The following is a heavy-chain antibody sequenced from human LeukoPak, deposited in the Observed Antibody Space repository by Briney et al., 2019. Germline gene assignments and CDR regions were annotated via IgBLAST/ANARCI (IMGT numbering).Heavy chain of an antibody. CDR3: ARGLGSGSHYYYGMDV. Sequence: PSETLSLTCTVSGGSTNNYYWSWIRQPAGKGLEWIGRISTSGTTNYNPSLKSRVTMSVDTSKTQFSLKLSSVTAADTAVYYCARGLGSGSHYYYGMDVWGQGTTVTVSS. CDR2: ISTSGTT. CDR1: GGSTNNYY. J-gene: IGHJ6*02. V-gene: IGHV4-4*07. D-gene: IGHD3-10*01.